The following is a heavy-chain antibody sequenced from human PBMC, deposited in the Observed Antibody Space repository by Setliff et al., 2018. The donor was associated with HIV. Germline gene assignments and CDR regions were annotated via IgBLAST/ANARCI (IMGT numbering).Heavy chain of an antibody. V-gene: IGHV4-4*07. CDR3: AREPSPSQWQPLYFDV. J-gene: IGHJ4*02. CDR1: GASTNAYF. CDR2: IYTSGIT. Sequence: SSETLSLTCNVSGASTNAYFLSWVRHPAGKGLEWIGHIYTSGITNHNPSLKSRVTMSLDTSKEQFSLRLRSVTAADTAIYYCAREPSPSQWQPLYFDVWGRGILVTAPQ. D-gene: IGHD6-19*01.